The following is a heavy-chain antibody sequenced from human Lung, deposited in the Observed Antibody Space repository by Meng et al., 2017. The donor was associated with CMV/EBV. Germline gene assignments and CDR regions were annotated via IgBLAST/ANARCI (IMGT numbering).Heavy chain of an antibody. CDR2: ISAYNGDT. Sequence: ASVKVSCKASGYIFTKYGVNWMRQAPGQGPEWTGWISAYNGDTMYAPKVQGRVTMTTDTSTSTAYMELRGLRSDDTAVYYCARDAGTIAVSGIGDYWGQGTLVTVSS. V-gene: IGHV1-18*01. J-gene: IGHJ4*02. CDR3: ARDAGTIAVSGIGDY. CDR1: GYIFTKYG. D-gene: IGHD6-19*01.